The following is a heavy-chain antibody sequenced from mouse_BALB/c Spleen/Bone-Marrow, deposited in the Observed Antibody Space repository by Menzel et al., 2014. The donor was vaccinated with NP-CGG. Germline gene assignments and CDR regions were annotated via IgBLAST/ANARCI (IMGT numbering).Heavy chain of an antibody. Sequence: SGAELVRPGASVKLSCKAFGYTFTSYWMNWVKQRPEQGLEWIGRIDPYDSETHYNQNFRDKAILTVDKSSRIAFMQLSSLTSEDSAVYYCARSPDTYPSMDYWGQGTSVTVSS. J-gene: IGHJ4*01. CDR1: GYTFTSYW. V-gene: IGHV1-74*04. CDR3: ARSPDTYPSMDY. CDR2: IDPYDSET.